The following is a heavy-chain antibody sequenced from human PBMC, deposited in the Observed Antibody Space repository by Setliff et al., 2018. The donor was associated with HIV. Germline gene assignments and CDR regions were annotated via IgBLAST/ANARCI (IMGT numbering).Heavy chain of an antibody. J-gene: IGHJ4*02. D-gene: IGHD3-3*01. Sequence: PGGSLRLSCVASGLTFNRYWMNWVRQAPGKGLEWVSSISSTSGYISYADSVKGRFTITRDNAKNSLDLQMNSLRAEDTAVYYCARDARITIFGLVIIGDYFDYWGQGILVTVSS. CDR1: GLTFNRYW. CDR3: ARDARITIFGLVIIGDYFDY. V-gene: IGHV3-21*01. CDR2: ISSTSGYI.